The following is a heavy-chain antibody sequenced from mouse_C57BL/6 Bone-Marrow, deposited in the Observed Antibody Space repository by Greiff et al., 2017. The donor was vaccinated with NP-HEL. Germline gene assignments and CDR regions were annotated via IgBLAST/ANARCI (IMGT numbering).Heavy chain of an antibody. Sequence: QVQLQQPGAELVKPGASVKLSCKASGYTFTSYWMHWVKQRRGQGLEWIGMIHPNSGSTNYNEKFKSKATLTVDKSSSTAYMQLSSLTSEDSAVYYCARSPYLPVDYAMDYWGQGTSVTVSS. CDR3: ARSPYLPVDYAMDY. D-gene: IGHD1-1*01. V-gene: IGHV1-64*01. CDR2: IHPNSGST. J-gene: IGHJ4*01. CDR1: GYTFTSYW.